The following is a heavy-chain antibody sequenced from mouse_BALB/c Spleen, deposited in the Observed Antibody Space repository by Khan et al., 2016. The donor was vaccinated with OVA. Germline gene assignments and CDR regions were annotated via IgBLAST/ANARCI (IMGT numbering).Heavy chain of an antibody. J-gene: IGHJ2*01. CDR2: INTYTGEP. V-gene: IGHV9-3-1*01. D-gene: IGHD1-1*01. Sequence: QIQLVQSGPELKKPGETVKISCKASGYTFTDYVMNWVKQAPGKGLRWMGWINTYTGEPTYADDFKGRFAFSLETSASTAYLQINNLKNEDTATYFCARFHGGYWRQGTTLTVSS. CDR1: GYTFTDYV. CDR3: ARFHGGY.